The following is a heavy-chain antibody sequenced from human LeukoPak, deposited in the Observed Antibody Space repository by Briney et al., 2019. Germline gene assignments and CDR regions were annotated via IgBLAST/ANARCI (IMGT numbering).Heavy chain of an antibody. CDR2: FDPEDGET. CDR3: ARDGRGSRSSWFDP. CDR1: GYTLTELS. Sequence: ASVKVSCKVSGYTLTELSMHWVRQAPGKGLEWMGGFDPEDGETIYAQKFQGRVTMTEDTSTDTAYMELSSLRSEDTDVYYCARDGRGSRSSWFDPWGQGTLVIVSS. V-gene: IGHV1-24*01. D-gene: IGHD3-10*01. J-gene: IGHJ5*02.